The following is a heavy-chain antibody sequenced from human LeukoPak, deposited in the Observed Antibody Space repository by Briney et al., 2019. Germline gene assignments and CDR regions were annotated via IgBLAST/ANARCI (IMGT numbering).Heavy chain of an antibody. CDR2: MYYSGYT. J-gene: IGHJ4*02. Sequence: PSETLSLACIVSGGSIGNYYWNWIRQHPGKGLEWIGHMYYSGYTYYNPSLKSRVTISVDTSKNQFSLKLRSVTAADTAVYCCAREVVSMIEVGYFDYWGQGTLVTVSS. CDR3: AREVVSMIEVGYFDY. CDR1: GGSIGNYY. V-gene: IGHV4-31*03. D-gene: IGHD3-22*01.